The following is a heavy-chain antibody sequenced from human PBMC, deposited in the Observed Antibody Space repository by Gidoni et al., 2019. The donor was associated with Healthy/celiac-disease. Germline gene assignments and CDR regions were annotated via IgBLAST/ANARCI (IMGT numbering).Heavy chain of an antibody. CDR1: GGSFSGYY. CDR2: INHSGRT. CDR3: ARTADGFDY. Sequence: QVQLQQWGAGLLKPSETLSLTCAVYGGSFSGYYWSWIRQPPGKGLEWNGEINHSGRTNYNPSLKSRVTISVDTSKNQFSLKLSSVTAADTAVYYCARTADGFDYWGQGTLVTVSS. V-gene: IGHV4-34*01. D-gene: IGHD6-13*01. J-gene: IGHJ4*02.